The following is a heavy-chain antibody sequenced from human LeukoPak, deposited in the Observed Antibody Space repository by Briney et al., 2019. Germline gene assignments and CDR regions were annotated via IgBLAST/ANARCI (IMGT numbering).Heavy chain of an antibody. CDR1: GGSISSSNW. CDR2: IYHSGST. V-gene: IGHV4-4*02. D-gene: IGHD1-26*01. J-gene: IGHJ3*02. Sequence: SETLSLTCAVSGGSISSSNWWSWVRQPPGKGLEWIGEIYHSGSTNYNPSLKSRVTISVDKSKNQFSLKLSSVTAADTAVYYCARSTVSLVGATTGGAFGIWGQGTMVTVSS. CDR3: ARSTVSLVGATTGGAFGI.